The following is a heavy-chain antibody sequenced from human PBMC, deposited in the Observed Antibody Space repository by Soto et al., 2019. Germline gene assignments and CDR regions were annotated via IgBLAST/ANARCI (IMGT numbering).Heavy chain of an antibody. D-gene: IGHD3-10*01. J-gene: IGHJ3*02. V-gene: IGHV4-30-2*01. CDR3: ARRYGLSAFDI. CDR1: GGSISSGGYS. Sequence: SESLSLTCAVSGGSISSGGYSWSWIRQPPGKGLEWIGYIYHSGSTYYNPSLKSRVTISVDRSKNQFSLKLSSVTAADTAVYFCARRYGLSAFDIWGQGTMVTVSS. CDR2: IYHSGST.